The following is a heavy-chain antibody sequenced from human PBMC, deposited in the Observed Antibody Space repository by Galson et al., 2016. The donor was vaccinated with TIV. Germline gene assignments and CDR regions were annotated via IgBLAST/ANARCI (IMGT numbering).Heavy chain of an antibody. Sequence: SVKVSCKASGGIFSGYAINWVRQAPGQGLEWMGRIISIFRTANYAEKFQGRVTITADDSTNTGHMELSSLKSEDTAVYYCARRTDGHLYDYYGMDVWGQGTKVIVSS. CDR1: GGIFSGYA. D-gene: IGHD5-24*01. J-gene: IGHJ6*02. CDR2: IISIFRTA. V-gene: IGHV1-69*13. CDR3: ARRTDGHLYDYYGMDV.